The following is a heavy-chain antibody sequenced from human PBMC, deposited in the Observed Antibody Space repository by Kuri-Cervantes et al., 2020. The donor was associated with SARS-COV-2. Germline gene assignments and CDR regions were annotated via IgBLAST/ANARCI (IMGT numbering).Heavy chain of an antibody. CDR2: INHSGST. Sequence: SETLSLTCTVSGGSISSYYWSWIRQPPGKGLEWIGEINHSGSTNYNPSLKSRVTISVDTSKNQFSLKLSSVTAADTAVYYCARSQRKVATTPFDYWGQGTLVTVSS. J-gene: IGHJ4*02. CDR1: GGSISSYY. V-gene: IGHV4-34*01. CDR3: ARSQRKVATTPFDY. D-gene: IGHD5-24*01.